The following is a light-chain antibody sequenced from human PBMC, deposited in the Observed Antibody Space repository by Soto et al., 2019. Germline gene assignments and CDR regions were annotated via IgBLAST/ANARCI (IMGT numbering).Light chain of an antibody. CDR1: QSFNSNY. J-gene: IGKJ1*01. CDR3: HQYGSSPRT. CDR2: GAS. V-gene: IGKV3-20*01. Sequence: EIVLTQSPGTLSLSPGERATLSCTASQSFNSNYLAWYQQKPGQAPRLLIYGASTRATGIPDRFSGSVSGTDFTLTISRLEPEDFAVYYCHQYGSSPRTFGPGTKVDIK.